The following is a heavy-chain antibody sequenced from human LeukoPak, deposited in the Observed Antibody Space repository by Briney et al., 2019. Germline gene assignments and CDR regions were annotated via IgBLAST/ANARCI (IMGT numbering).Heavy chain of an antibody. Sequence: GGSLRFSCAASGVTICNNYMNWVRQAPGKGLEWVSLIYSGGSTHYADSVKGRFTISRDNSKNTLYLQMNSLRVDDTAVYYCARDPPAVAANTYGWGQGTLVTVSS. CDR2: IYSGGST. V-gene: IGHV3-66*01. CDR1: GVTICNNY. J-gene: IGHJ4*02. D-gene: IGHD6-6*01. CDR3: ARDPPAVAANTYG.